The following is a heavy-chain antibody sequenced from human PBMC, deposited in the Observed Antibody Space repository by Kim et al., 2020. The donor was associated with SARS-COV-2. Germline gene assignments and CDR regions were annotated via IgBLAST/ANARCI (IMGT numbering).Heavy chain of an antibody. V-gene: IGHV1-8*01. CDR2: MNPNSGNT. J-gene: IGHJ5*02. CDR1: GYTFTSYD. CDR3: ARALVFGELTIWFDP. D-gene: IGHD3-10*02. Sequence: ASVKVSCKASGYTFTSYDINWVRQATGQGLEWKGWMNPNSGNTGYAQKFQGRVTMTRNTSISTAYMELSSLRSEDTAVYYCARALVFGELTIWFDPWGQGTLVTVSS.